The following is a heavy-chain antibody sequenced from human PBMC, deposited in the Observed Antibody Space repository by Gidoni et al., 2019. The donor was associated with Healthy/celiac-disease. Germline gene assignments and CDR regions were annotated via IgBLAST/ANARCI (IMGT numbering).Heavy chain of an antibody. CDR1: GGSISSYY. Sequence: QVQLQESGPGLVKPSETLSLTCTVSGGSISSYYWRWIRQPPGKGLEWIGYIYYSGSTNYNPSLKSRVTISVDTSKNQFSLKLSSVTAADTAVYYCARHGLISRSGWPRSYGMDDWGQGTTVTVSS. V-gene: IGHV4-59*08. CDR2: IYYSGST. D-gene: IGHD6-19*01. J-gene: IGHJ6*02. CDR3: ARHGLISRSGWPRSYGMDD.